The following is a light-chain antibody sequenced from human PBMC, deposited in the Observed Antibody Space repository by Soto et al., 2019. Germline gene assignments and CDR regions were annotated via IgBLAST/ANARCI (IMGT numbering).Light chain of an antibody. CDR3: QSYDASNLYV. CDR2: ENN. J-gene: IGLJ1*01. CDR1: SGSIASNY. Sequence: NFMLTQPHSVSESPGKTVTISCTRRSGSIASNYVQWYQQRPGSAPTTVIYENNQRPSGVPDRFSGSVDRSSNSASLTISGLKTEDEADYSCQSYDASNLYVFGTGTKLTVL. V-gene: IGLV6-57*04.